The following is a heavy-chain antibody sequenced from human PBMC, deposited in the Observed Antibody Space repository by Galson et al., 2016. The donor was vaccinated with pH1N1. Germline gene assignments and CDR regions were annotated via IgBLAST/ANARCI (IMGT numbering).Heavy chain of an antibody. CDR2: IRSKTYGGTK. J-gene: IGHJ4*02. CDR1: GFTFGDYT. D-gene: IGHD1-26*01. V-gene: IGHV3-49*04. CDR3: TRDFRGTYYPGGYFDY. Sequence: SLRLSCAASGFTFGDYTINWVRQAPGKGLEWVGFIRSKTYGGTKQYAASVKDRCTISRDDSTSIAYLQMNNLKTEDTAIYYCTRDFRGTYYPGGYFDYWGQGTQVTVPS.